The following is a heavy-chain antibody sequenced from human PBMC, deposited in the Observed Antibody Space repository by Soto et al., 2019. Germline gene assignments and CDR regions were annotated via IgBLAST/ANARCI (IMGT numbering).Heavy chain of an antibody. V-gene: IGHV3-30-3*01. Sequence: QVQLVESGGGVVQPGRSLRLSCAASGFTFSSYAMHWVRQAPGKGLEWVAVISYDGSNKYYADSVKGRFTISRDNSKNTLYLQMNSLRAEDTAVYYCAREPLDSSAPMFDYWGQGTLVTVSS. CDR2: ISYDGSNK. J-gene: IGHJ4*02. D-gene: IGHD3-22*01. CDR1: GFTFSSYA. CDR3: AREPLDSSAPMFDY.